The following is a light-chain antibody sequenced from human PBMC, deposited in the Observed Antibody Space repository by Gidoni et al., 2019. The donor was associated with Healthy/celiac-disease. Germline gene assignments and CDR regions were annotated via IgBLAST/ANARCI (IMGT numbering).Light chain of an antibody. J-gene: IGKJ4*01. CDR1: QGISSY. CDR3: QQYYSYPRALT. Sequence: AIRMTQSPSSFSASTGDSVTITCRASQGISSYLAWYQQKPGKAPKLLIYAASTLQSGVPSRFSGSGSGTDFTLTISCLQSEDFATYYCQQYYSYPRALTFXGXTKVEIK. V-gene: IGKV1-8*01. CDR2: AAS.